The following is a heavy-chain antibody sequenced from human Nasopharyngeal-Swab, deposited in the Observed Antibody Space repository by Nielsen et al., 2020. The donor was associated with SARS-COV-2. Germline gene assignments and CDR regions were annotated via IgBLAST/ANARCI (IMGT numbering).Heavy chain of an antibody. CDR2: ISGSGGST. Sequence: GESLKISCAASGFTFSSYAMSWVRQAPGKGLEWVSAISGSGGSTYYADFVKGRFTISRDNSKNTLYLQMNSLRAEDTAVYYCAKSKGMADAFDIWGQGTMVTVSS. V-gene: IGHV3-23*01. D-gene: IGHD5-24*01. CDR1: GFTFSSYA. J-gene: IGHJ3*02. CDR3: AKSKGMADAFDI.